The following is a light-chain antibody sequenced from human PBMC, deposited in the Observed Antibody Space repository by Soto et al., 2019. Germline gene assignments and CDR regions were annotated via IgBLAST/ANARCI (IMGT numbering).Light chain of an antibody. CDR2: AAS. V-gene: IGKV1-9*01. J-gene: IGKJ5*01. CDR1: QGINSY. CDR3: QQLNSYPRIT. Sequence: DIQLTQSPSFLSASVGDRVTITCRAGQGINSYLAWYQQKPGKAPKLLIYAASTMQSGVPSRFSGSGSGTEFTLTISSLQPEDFATSYCQQLNSYPRITFGQGTRLEIK.